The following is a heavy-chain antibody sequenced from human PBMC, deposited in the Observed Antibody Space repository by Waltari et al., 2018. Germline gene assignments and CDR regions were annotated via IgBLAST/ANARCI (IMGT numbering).Heavy chain of an antibody. CDR3: ASPLPDSSGWDFGY. D-gene: IGHD6-19*01. CDR1: GFTFRNYW. CDR2: INGDGGST. J-gene: IGHJ4*02. V-gene: IGHV3-74*03. Sequence: EVQLVESVGGLVQPGGSLRLSCAASGFTFRNYWMHWVRQPPGKGLVWVSRINGDGGSTTYADSVKGRFTISRDNAKNTLYLRMDSLRDDDTAVYYCASPLPDSSGWDFGYWAGEPWSPSPQ.